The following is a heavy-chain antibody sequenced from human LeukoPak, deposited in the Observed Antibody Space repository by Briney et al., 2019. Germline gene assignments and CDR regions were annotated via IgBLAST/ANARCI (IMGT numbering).Heavy chain of an antibody. D-gene: IGHD4-17*01. J-gene: IGHJ5*02. CDR2: INHSGST. CDR3: ARGPHDYEGWFDP. V-gene: IGHV4-34*01. CDR1: GGSFSGYY. Sequence: SETLSLTCAVYGGSFSGYYWSWIRQPPGKGLEWIGEINHSGSTNYNPSLKSRVTISVDTSKNQFSLKLSSVTAADTAVYYCARGPHDYEGWFDPWGQGTLVTVSS.